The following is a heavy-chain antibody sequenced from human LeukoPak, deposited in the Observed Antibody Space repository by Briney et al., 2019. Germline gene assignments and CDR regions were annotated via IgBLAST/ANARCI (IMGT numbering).Heavy chain of an antibody. J-gene: IGHJ4*02. CDR3: AGALPEYSIETSFDY. CDR2: ISAYNGNT. Sequence: ASVKVSCKASGYTFTSYGISWVRQAPGQGLEWMGWISAYNGNTNYAQKLQGRVTMTTDTSTSTAYMELRSLRSDDTAVYYCAGALPEYSIETSFDYWGQGTLVTVSS. D-gene: IGHD6-6*01. V-gene: IGHV1-18*01. CDR1: GYTFTSYG.